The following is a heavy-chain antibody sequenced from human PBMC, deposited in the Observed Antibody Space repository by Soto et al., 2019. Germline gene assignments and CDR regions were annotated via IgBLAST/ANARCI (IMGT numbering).Heavy chain of an antibody. V-gene: IGHV3-30-3*01. J-gene: IGHJ4*02. CDR3: ARVTFGELYGYFDY. CDR2: ISYDGSNK. CDR1: GFTFSSYA. D-gene: IGHD3-10*01. Sequence: PGGSLRLSCAASGFTFSSYAMHWVRQAPGKGLEWVAVISYDGSNKYYADSVKGRFTISRDKSKNTLYLQMNSLRAEDTAVYYCARVTFGELYGYFDYWGQGTLVTVSS.